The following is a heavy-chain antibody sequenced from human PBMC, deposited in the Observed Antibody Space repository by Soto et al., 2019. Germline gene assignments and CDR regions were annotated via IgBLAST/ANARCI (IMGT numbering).Heavy chain of an antibody. CDR3: ARGGSIVLMVYNNWYFDL. J-gene: IGHJ2*01. CDR2: IYYSGST. Sequence: SETLSLTCTVSGGSISSGGYYWSWIRQHPGKGLEWIGYIYYSGSTYYNPSLKSRVTISVDTSKNQFSLKLSSVTAADTAVYYCARGGSIVLMVYNNWYFDLWGRGTLVTVSS. D-gene: IGHD2-8*01. V-gene: IGHV4-31*03. CDR1: GGSISSGGYY.